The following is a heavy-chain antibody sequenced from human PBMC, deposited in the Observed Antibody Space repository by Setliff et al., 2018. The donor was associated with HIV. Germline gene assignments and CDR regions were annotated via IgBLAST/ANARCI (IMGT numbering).Heavy chain of an antibody. CDR3: ARVGKDSSGYYTSLDYYYYYMDV. Sequence: GASVKVSCKASGYTFTSYAMHWVRQAPGQRLEWMGWINAGNGNTKYSQKFQGRVTITRDTSASTAYMELSSLRSEDTAVYYCARVGKDSSGYYTSLDYYYYYMDVWGKGTTVTVSS. CDR2: INAGNGNT. CDR1: GYTFTSYA. V-gene: IGHV1-3*01. J-gene: IGHJ6*03. D-gene: IGHD3-22*01.